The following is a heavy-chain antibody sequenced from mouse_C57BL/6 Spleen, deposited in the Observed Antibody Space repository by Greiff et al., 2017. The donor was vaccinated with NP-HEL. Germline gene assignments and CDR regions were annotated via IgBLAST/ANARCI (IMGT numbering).Heavy chain of an antibody. CDR2: FYPGSGSI. CDR1: GYTFTEYT. CDR3: ARHEDRGYGSSSYYAMDY. Sequence: LVKPGASVKLSCKASGYTFTEYTIHWVKQRSGQGLEWIGWFYPGSGSIKYNEKFKDKATLTADKSSSTVYMEISRLTSEDSAVYFCARHEDRGYGSSSYYAMDYWGQGTSVTVSS. J-gene: IGHJ4*01. D-gene: IGHD1-1*01. V-gene: IGHV1-62-2*01.